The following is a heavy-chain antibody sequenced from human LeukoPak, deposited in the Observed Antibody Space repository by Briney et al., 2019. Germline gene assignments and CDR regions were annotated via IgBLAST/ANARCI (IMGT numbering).Heavy chain of an antibody. CDR1: GYTFTGYY. J-gene: IGHJ6*03. CDR2: INPNSGGT. D-gene: IGHD2-2*01. V-gene: IGHV1-2*02. Sequence: ASVKVSCKASGYTFTGYYMHWVRQAPGQGLEWMGWINPNSGGTNYAQKFQGRVTMTRDTSISTAYMELSRLRSDDTAVYYCARDLRGWCSSTSCYYYYYMDVWGKGTRSPSP. CDR3: ARDLRGWCSSTSCYYYYYMDV.